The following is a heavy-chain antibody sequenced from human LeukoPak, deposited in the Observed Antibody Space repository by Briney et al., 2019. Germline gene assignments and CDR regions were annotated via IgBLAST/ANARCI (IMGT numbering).Heavy chain of an antibody. CDR1: GGSISSSSYY. V-gene: IGHV4-39*01. J-gene: IGHJ4*02. CDR3: AIHKVGASAEFDY. CDR2: IYYSGST. Sequence: SETLSLTCTVSGGSISSSSYYWGWIRQPPGKGLEWIGSIYYSGSTYYNPSLKSRVTISVDTSKNQFSLKLSSVTAADTAVYYCAIHKVGASAEFDYWGQGTLVTVSS. D-gene: IGHD1-26*01.